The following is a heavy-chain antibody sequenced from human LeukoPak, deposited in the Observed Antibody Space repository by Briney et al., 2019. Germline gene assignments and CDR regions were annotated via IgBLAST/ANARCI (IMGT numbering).Heavy chain of an antibody. CDR2: ISGSGGST. V-gene: IGHV3-23*01. D-gene: IGHD2-15*01. CDR3: ARDWSCSGGSCNWFDP. Sequence: GGSLRLSCAASGFTFSSYAMSWVRQAPGKGLEWVSGISGSGGSTYYADSVKGRFIISRDNSKNTLYLQMNSLRAEDTAVYYCARDWSCSGGSCNWFDPWGQGTLVTVSS. CDR1: GFTFSSYA. J-gene: IGHJ5*02.